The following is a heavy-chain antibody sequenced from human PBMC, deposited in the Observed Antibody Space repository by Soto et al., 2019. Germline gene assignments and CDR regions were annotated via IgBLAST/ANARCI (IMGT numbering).Heavy chain of an antibody. CDR2: MSYDGSNK. CDR1: GFTFSSYA. CDR3: ARDGGAY. V-gene: IGHV3-30-3*01. D-gene: IGHD3-16*01. J-gene: IGHJ4*02. Sequence: QVQLVESGGGVVQPGRSLRLSCAASGFTFSSYAMHWVRRAPGKGLEWMAVMSYDGSNKYYADSVKGRFTISRDNSKNTLNLQMTSLRPEDTALYYCARDGGAYWGQGPLVIVSS.